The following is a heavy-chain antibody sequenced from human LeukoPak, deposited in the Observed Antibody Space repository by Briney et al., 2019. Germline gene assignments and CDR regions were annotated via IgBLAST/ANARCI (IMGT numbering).Heavy chain of an antibody. CDR3: AREANVVVAAKRHWFDP. D-gene: IGHD2-15*01. V-gene: IGHV4-34*01. Sequence: SETLSFTCAVYGGSFSGYYWSWIRQPPGKGLEWIGEINHSGSTNYNPSLKSRVTISADTSKNQFSLKLSSVTAADTAVYYCAREANVVVAAKRHWFDPWGQGTLVTVSS. CDR1: GGSFSGYY. J-gene: IGHJ5*02. CDR2: INHSGST.